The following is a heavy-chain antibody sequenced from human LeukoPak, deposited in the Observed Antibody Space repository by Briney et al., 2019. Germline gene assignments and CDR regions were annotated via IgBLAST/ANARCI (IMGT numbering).Heavy chain of an antibody. CDR1: GFTFSNAW. D-gene: IGHD3-3*01. V-gene: IGHV3-15*01. J-gene: IGHJ4*02. CDR3: PAGSGRSDFDY. CDR2: IKRKGDDGTI. Sequence: GGSLRLSCAASGFTFSNAWMSWVRQAPGKGLEWVGRIKRKGDDGTIDYAAPVKGRLTISRDDSKNTLYLQMNSLKSEDTAVYYCPAGSGRSDFDYGGRETLVTVSS.